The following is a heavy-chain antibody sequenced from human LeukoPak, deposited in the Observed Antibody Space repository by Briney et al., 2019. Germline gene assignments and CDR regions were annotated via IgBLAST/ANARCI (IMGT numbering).Heavy chain of an antibody. Sequence: SETLSLTCTVSGGSISTSSFYWGWVRQPPGKGLEWIGSILYIGSTYYNPSLRSRVTISVDTSKNQFSLRLSSMTDADTAVYYCARQTGSAWGLFDYWGQGALVTVSS. CDR1: GGSISTSSFY. CDR2: ILYIGST. J-gene: IGHJ4*02. V-gene: IGHV4-39*01. CDR3: ARQTGSAWGLFDY. D-gene: IGHD7-27*01.